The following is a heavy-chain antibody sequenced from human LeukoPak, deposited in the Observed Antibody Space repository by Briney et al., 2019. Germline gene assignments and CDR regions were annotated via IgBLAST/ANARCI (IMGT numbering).Heavy chain of an antibody. J-gene: IGHJ5*02. CDR2: IYYSGST. D-gene: IGHD2-15*01. CDR3: ARGYCSGGSCYLGWFDP. CDR1: GGSISSYY. V-gene: IGHV4-59*01. Sequence: SETLSLTCTVSGGSISSYYWSWIRQPPGKGLEWIGYIYYSGSTNYNPPLKSRVTISVDTSKNQFSLKLSSVTAADTAVYYCARGYCSGGSCYLGWFDPWGQGTLVTVSS.